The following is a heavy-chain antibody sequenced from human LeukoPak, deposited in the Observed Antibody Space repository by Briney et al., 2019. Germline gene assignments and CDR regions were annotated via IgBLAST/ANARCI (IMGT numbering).Heavy chain of an antibody. CDR1: GFTFSTYA. V-gene: IGHV3-23*01. CDR2: ISGTGGST. Sequence: PGGYLRLYCAASGFTFSTYAMTWVRQAPGKGLEWVSIISGTGGSTYYADSVKGRFTISRDNSKNTLYLQMNSLRAEDTAVYYCAKDYEPLVGVHRWGDWFDPWGQGTLVTVSS. D-gene: IGHD1-26*01. CDR3: AKDYEPLVGVHRWGDWFDP. J-gene: IGHJ5*02.